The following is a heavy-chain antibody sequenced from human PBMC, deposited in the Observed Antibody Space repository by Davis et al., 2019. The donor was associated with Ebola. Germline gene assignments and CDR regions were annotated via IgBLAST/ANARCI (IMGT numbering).Heavy chain of an antibody. CDR3: VKDRFTVVVVHGGFDY. D-gene: IGHD2-15*01. Sequence: GGSLRLFCVASGFVFRNYVMSWVRQAPGKGLESVSRISTNGENTYYAESVKGRFTISRDNSKDTLYLQMRSLRTEDTAVYYCVKDRFTVVVVHGGFDYWGQGTLVTVSS. J-gene: IGHJ4*02. CDR1: GFVFRNYV. CDR2: ISTNGENT. V-gene: IGHV3-64D*06.